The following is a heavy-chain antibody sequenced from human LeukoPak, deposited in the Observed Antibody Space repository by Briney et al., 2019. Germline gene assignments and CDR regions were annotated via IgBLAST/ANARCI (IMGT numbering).Heavy chain of an antibody. Sequence: SETLSLTCIVSGGSISSSSYYWGWIRQPPGKGLEWVGTIYYSGNTYYNPSLKSRVTISVDTSKTQFSLKLSSVTAADTAVYYCARETSSGYLFKPASYFVYWGQGTLVTVSS. CDR3: ARETSSGYLFKPASYFVY. D-gene: IGHD3-22*01. CDR1: GGSISSSSYY. V-gene: IGHV4-39*01. J-gene: IGHJ4*02. CDR2: IYYSGNT.